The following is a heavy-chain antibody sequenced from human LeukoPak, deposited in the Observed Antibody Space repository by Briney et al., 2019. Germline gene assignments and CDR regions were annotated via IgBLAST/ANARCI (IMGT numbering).Heavy chain of an antibody. Sequence: SETLSLTCTVSGGSISSGDYYWSWVRQPPGKGLEWIGYIYYSGSTYYNPSLKSRVTISVDTSKNQFSLKLSSVTAADTAVYYCASEYGVTGTFWFDPWGQGTLVTVSS. CDR3: ASEYGVTGTFWFDP. J-gene: IGHJ5*02. D-gene: IGHD2-8*02. V-gene: IGHV4-30-4*08. CDR1: GGSISSGDYY. CDR2: IYYSGST.